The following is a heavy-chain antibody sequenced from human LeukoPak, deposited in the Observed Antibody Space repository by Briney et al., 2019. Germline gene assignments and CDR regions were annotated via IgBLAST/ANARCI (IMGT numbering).Heavy chain of an antibody. CDR3: AKVPYYYDSIGYYWVDY. D-gene: IGHD3-22*01. V-gene: IGHV3-43*02. Sequence: GGSLRLSCAASGFTFDDYAMHWVRHAPGKGLEWVSLISGDGGSTYYADSVKGRFTISRDNSKNSLYLQMNSLRTEDTALYYCAKVPYYYDSIGYYWVDYWGQGTLVTVSS. CDR1: GFTFDDYA. J-gene: IGHJ4*02. CDR2: ISGDGGST.